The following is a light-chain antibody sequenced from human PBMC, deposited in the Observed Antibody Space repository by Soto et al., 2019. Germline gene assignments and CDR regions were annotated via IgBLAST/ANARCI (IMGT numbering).Light chain of an antibody. J-gene: IGKJ1*01. Sequence: IMLKQSPATLSLSPGERATLSCRASQSVSSYLAWYQQKPGQAPRLLIYDASNRATGIPARFSGSGSGTDFTLTISSLEPEDFAVYYCQQYGSSRWTFGQGTKVDIK. CDR1: QSVSSY. V-gene: IGKV3-11*01. CDR2: DAS. CDR3: QQYGSSRWT.